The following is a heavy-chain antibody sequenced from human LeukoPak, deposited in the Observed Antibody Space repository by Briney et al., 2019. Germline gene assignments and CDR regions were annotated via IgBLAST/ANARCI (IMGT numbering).Heavy chain of an antibody. CDR3: ARDSNWVFDY. J-gene: IGHJ4*02. D-gene: IGHD1-1*01. Sequence: GGSLRLSCAASGFTFSSYSMNWVLQAPGKGLEWVSYISSSSNIYYADSVKGRFTISRDNAKNSLYLQMNSLRAEDTAVYYCARDSNWVFDYWGQGTLVTVSS. CDR1: GFTFSSYS. CDR2: ISSSSNI. V-gene: IGHV3-48*01.